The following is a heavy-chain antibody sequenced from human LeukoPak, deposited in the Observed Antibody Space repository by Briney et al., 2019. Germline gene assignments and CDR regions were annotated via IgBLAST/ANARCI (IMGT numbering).Heavy chain of an antibody. J-gene: IGHJ5*02. D-gene: IGHD1-1*01. V-gene: IGHV4-59*01. CDR2: IYYRGST. Sequence: PSGTLSLACSFFGDSFSEYYWTWIRRPPGGTLEWIGHIYYRGSTKYNPSLKNRVTISVDTSKNQVSLTLTSVTAADTAVYYCARAMRWTSGPVELGWFDRWGQGTQVTVSS. CDR1: GDSFSEYY. CDR3: ARAMRWTSGPVELGWFDR.